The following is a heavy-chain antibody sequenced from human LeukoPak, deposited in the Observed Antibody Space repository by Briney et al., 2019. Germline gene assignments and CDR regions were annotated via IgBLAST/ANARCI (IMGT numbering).Heavy chain of an antibody. CDR1: GFTFTTYS. J-gene: IGHJ3*02. V-gene: IGHV3-48*01. CDR3: ARDLLASRSAFDI. Sequence: GGSLRLSCAASGFTFTTYSMNWVRQAPGKGLEWASYISTSSSTTYYADSVKGRFAISRDNAKNSLYLQMNSLRVEDTAVYYCARDLLASRSAFDIWGQGTMVTVSS. CDR2: ISTSSSTT.